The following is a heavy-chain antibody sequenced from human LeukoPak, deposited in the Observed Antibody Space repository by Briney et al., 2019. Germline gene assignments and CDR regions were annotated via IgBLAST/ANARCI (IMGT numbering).Heavy chain of an antibody. V-gene: IGHV3-30*02. J-gene: IGHJ4*02. D-gene: IGHD6-19*01. CDR3: AKDQDSIAVAGTALSDY. CDR2: IRYDGSNK. CDR1: GFSVSTKY. Sequence: GGSLRLSCAASGFSVSTKYMNWVRQAPGKGLEWVAFIRYDGSNKYYADSVKGRFTISRDNSKNTLYLQMNSLRAEDTAVYYCAKDQDSIAVAGTALSDYWGQGTLVTVSS.